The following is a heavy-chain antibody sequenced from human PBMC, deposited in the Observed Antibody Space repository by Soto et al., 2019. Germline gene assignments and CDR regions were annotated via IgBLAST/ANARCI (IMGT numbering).Heavy chain of an antibody. CDR1: GFTVSTNY. CDR2: IYSGGNT. Sequence: EVQLVESGGSLIQHGGSLRLSCAASGFTVSTNYVSWVRQAPGKGLEWVSVIYSGGNTYYADSVKGRFTISRDSSKNTVDLQMNSLRAEDTAVYFCARASGSRAFDNWGQGTLVTVSS. V-gene: IGHV3-53*01. CDR3: ARASGSRAFDN. D-gene: IGHD1-26*01. J-gene: IGHJ4*02.